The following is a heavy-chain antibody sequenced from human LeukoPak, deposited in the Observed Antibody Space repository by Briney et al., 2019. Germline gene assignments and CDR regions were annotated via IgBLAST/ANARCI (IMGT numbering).Heavy chain of an antibody. CDR1: GFTFSSYA. V-gene: IGHV3-23*01. CDR2: ISGSGGST. CDR3: AKVCEVVVPAAEFDY. J-gene: IGHJ4*02. Sequence: GGSLRLSCAVSGFTFSSYAMSWVRQAPGKGLEWVSAISGSGGSTYYADSVKGRFTISRDNAKNTLDLQMNSLRAEDTAVYHCAKVCEVVVPAAEFDYGGQGTLVTVSS. D-gene: IGHD2-2*01.